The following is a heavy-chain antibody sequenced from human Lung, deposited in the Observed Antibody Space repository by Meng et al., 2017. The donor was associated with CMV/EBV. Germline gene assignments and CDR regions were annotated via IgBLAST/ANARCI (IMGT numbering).Heavy chain of an antibody. V-gene: IGHV4-59*01. J-gene: IGHJ5*02. CDR3: ARDRRPLSNNWFDP. CDR1: GGSISSYY. D-gene: IGHD2/OR15-2a*01. Sequence: SETLSLTFPLSGGSISSYYWSWIRQPPGKGLEWIGYIYYSGSTIYNPSLKSRVTISVDTSKNEFSLKLSSVTAADTAIYYCARDRRPLSNNWFDPWGQRTLVTVSS. CDR2: IYYSGST.